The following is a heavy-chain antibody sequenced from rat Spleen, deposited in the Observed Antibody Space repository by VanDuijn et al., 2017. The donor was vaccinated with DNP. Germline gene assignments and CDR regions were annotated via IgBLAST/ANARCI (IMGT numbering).Heavy chain of an antibody. CDR3: AGRPPPTRGPFDY. CDR1: GFTFSNYG. J-gene: IGHJ2*01. V-gene: IGHV5-19*01. D-gene: IGHD1-4*01. Sequence: EVQLVESGGGLVQPGRSLKLSCAASGFTFSNYGMHWIRQVPTKGLEWVATITYDGSNTYYRDSVKGRFIISRNNARSTLYLQMDSLRSDDTATYYCAGRPPPTRGPFDYWGQGIMVTVSS. CDR2: ITYDGSNT.